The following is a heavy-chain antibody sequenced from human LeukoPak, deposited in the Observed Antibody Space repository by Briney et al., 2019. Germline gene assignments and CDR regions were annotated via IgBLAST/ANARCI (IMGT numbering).Heavy chain of an antibody. Sequence: GGSLRLSCAASGFTFSSYAMSWVRQAPGKGLEWVSAISGSGGSTYYADSVKGRFTISRDNSKNTLYLQMNSLRAEDTAVYYCARERGIAAAGQDYFDYWGQGTLVTVSS. CDR2: ISGSGGST. V-gene: IGHV3-23*01. D-gene: IGHD6-13*01. CDR1: GFTFSSYA. J-gene: IGHJ4*02. CDR3: ARERGIAAAGQDYFDY.